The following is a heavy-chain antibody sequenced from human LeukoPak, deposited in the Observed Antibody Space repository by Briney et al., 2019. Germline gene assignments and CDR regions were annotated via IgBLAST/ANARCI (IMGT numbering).Heavy chain of an antibody. CDR1: GDSVSSNSAA. D-gene: IGHD5-24*01. J-gene: IGHJ2*01. CDR2: TYYRSKWYN. CDR3: ARDGRRWLQSNWYFDL. Sequence: SQTLSLTCAISGDSVSSNSAAWNWIRQPPSRGLEWLGRTYYRSKWYNDYAVSVKSRIAINPDTSKNQFSLQLNSVTPEDTAVYYCARDGRRWLQSNWYFDLWGRGTLVTVSS. V-gene: IGHV6-1*01.